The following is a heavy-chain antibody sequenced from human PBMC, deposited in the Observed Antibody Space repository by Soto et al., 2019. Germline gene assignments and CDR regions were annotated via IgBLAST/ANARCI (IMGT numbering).Heavy chain of an antibody. D-gene: IGHD3-10*01. CDR1: GDSISSYN. CDR2: FRSGGGT. J-gene: IGHJ6*02. Sequence: QVQLQESGPGLVKPSETLSLTCTVSGDSISSYNLAWIRQPPGKGLEWIGYFRSGGGTSYNPSLTTRVAISAETSMKKFSLRLSSVTDEETAVYYCVRQGIGVLHGLVDVWGQGTTVTVSS. V-gene: IGHV4-59*08. CDR3: VRQGIGVLHGLVDV.